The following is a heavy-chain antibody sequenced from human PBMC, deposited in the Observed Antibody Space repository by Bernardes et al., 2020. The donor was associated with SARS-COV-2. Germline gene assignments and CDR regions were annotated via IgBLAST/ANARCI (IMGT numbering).Heavy chain of an antibody. CDR1: GYTLTKLS. CDR3: VTDFYDRSRFTYFDF. Sequence: ASVKVSCKVSGYTLTKLSIHWVRQAPGQGLEWMGGFDPERDETVYAQKFQDRVIMTEDTATDTAYMDLNSLRSEDTAVYFCVTDFYDRSRFTYFDFWGQGTLVSVSS. V-gene: IGHV1-24*01. CDR2: FDPERDET. D-gene: IGHD3-22*01. J-gene: IGHJ4*01.